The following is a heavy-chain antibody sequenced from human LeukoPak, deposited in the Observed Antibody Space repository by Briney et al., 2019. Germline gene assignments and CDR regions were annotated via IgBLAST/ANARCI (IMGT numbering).Heavy chain of an antibody. CDR1: GFIFSNYG. CDR2: ISSDGDNT. D-gene: IGHD4-17*01. J-gene: IGHJ4*02. V-gene: IGHV3-64D*06. Sequence: GGSLRLSCSASGFIFSNYGMYWVRQAPGKGLEFVSAISSDGDNTFYADSVKGRFTTSRDNSKNTLYLQTSSLRGEDTAVYYCVRVNDYGDRNLYYFGYWGQGTLVTVCS. CDR3: VRVNDYGDRNLYYFGY.